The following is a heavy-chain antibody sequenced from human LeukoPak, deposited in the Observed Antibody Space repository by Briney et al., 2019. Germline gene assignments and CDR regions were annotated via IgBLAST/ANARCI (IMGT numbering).Heavy chain of an antibody. J-gene: IGHJ5*02. Sequence: GGSLRLSCAASGFTFSSYDMYWVRQAPGKGLECVASISRQSGASTYYAASVEGRFTISRDNAKNSLYLQMNSMRAEDTAVYYCARWIQLWSQNNWFDPWGQGTLVTVSS. D-gene: IGHD5-18*01. CDR1: GFTFSSYD. V-gene: IGHV3-21*01. CDR2: ISRQSGAST. CDR3: ARWIQLWSQNNWFDP.